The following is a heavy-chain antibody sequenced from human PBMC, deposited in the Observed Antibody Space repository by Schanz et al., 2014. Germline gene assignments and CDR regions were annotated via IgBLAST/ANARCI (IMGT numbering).Heavy chain of an antibody. D-gene: IGHD2-2*01. Sequence: EVQLLESGGGLVRPGGSLRLSCAASGFTFSSYAMSWVRQGPGKGLEWVSGISGGGGTRNYADSVKGRFTVFRDNSKRTLYLEINDPRAEDTAVYYCAKDSCSSTTCYGYGMDVWGQGSTXTVSS. CDR1: GFTFSSYA. CDR3: AKDSCSSTTCYGYGMDV. J-gene: IGHJ6*02. CDR2: ISGGGGTR. V-gene: IGHV3-23*01.